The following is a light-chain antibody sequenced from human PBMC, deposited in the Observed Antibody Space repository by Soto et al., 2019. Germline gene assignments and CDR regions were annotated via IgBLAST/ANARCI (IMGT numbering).Light chain of an antibody. V-gene: IGKV1-5*03. CDR2: KAS. J-gene: IGKJ4*01. CDR3: QQYNSYSPLT. Sequence: DIQMTQSPSTLSASVGDRVTITCRASQSISSWLAWYQQKPGKAPKLLIYKASSLESGVPSRFSGSGSGTGFTLTISSLQPDDFATYYCQQYNSYSPLTCGGGTKVEIK. CDR1: QSISSW.